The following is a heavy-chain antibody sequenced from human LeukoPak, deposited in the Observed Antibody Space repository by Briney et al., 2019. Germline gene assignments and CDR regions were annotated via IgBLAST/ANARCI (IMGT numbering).Heavy chain of an antibody. CDR2: ISAYNGNT. CDR3: TRGPEWFGVNVVY. D-gene: IGHD3-10*01. J-gene: IGHJ4*02. CDR1: GYTFTSYG. V-gene: IGHV1-18*04. Sequence: GASVKVSCKASGYTFTSYGISWVRQAPGQGLEWMGWISAYNGNTKYAQKLQGKVTMTTDTSTSTAHMELRSLRTDDTAVYYCTRGPEWFGVNVVYWGQGTLVTVSS.